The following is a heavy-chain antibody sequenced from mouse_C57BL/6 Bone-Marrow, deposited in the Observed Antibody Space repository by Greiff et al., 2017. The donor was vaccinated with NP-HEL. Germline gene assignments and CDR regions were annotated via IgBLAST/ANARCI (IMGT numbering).Heavy chain of an antibody. CDR2: ISSGGDYI. J-gene: IGHJ1*03. V-gene: IGHV5-9-1*02. CDR3: TRETENWYFDV. CDR1: GFTFSSYA. D-gene: IGHD4-1*01. Sequence: EVKLMESGEGLVKPGGSLKLSCAASGFTFSSYAMSWVRQTPGKRLEWVAYISSGGDYIYYADTVKGRFTIYRDNARNTLYLQMSILKSEDTAMYYCTRETENWYFDVWGTGTTVTVSS.